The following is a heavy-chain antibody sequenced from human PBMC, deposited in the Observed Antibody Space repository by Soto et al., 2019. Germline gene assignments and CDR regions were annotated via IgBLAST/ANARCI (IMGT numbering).Heavy chain of an antibody. CDR3: ARELTQETPRYYYGMDV. CDR1: GGTFSSYA. CDR2: IIPIFGTA. D-gene: IGHD1-20*01. J-gene: IGHJ6*02. Sequence: SVKVSCKASGGTFSSYAISWVRQAPGQGLEWMGGIIPIFGTANYAQKFQGRVTITADESTSTAYMELSSLRSEDTAVYYCARELTQETPRYYYGMDVWGQGTTVTVSS. V-gene: IGHV1-69*13.